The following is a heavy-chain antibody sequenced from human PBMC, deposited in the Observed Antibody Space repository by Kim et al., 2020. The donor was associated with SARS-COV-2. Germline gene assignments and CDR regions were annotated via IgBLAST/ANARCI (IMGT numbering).Heavy chain of an antibody. J-gene: IGHJ3*02. D-gene: IGHD6-19*01. CDR3: ARPRSSGSEGAFDI. V-gene: IGHV4-59*08. Sequence: NPTLKSRVTISVDTSKNQFSLKLSSVTAADTAVYYCARPRSSGSEGAFDIWGQGTMVTVSS.